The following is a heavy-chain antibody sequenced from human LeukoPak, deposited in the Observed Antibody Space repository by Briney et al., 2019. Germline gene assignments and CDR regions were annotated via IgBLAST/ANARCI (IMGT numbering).Heavy chain of an antibody. CDR2: IWYGGSNK. CDR3: AKDKDMDV. CDR1: GFTFSSYG. J-gene: IGHJ6*03. V-gene: IGHV3-33*06. Sequence: PGRSLRLSCAASGFTFSSYGMHWVRQAPGKGLEWVAVIWYGGSNKYYADSVKGRFTISRDNSKNTLYLQMNSLRADDTAVYYCAKDKDMDVWGKGTTVTVSS.